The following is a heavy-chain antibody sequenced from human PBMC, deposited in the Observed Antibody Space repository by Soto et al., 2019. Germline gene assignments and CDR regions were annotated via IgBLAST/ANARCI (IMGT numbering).Heavy chain of an antibody. CDR3: ARGRYCLTGRCFPNSFEA. V-gene: IGHV4-30-4*01. CDR2: IYKSATT. Sequence: SGTLSLTCSVSGDSISSVDYFWAWIRQPPGQALEYIGYIYKSATTYYNPSFESRVAISLDTSKSQFSLNVTSVTAADTAVYFCARGRYCLTGRCFPNSFEAWGQGTLVTVSS. D-gene: IGHD2-15*01. CDR1: GDSISSVDYF. J-gene: IGHJ5*02.